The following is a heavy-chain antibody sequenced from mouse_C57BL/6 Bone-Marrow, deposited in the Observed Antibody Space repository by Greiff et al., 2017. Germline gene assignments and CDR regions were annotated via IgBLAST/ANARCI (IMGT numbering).Heavy chain of an antibody. Sequence: QVQLKESGAELVKPGASVKMSCKASGYTFTTYPIEWMKQNHGKSLEWIGNFHPYNDDTKYNEKFKGKATLTVEKSSSTVYLELSRVTSDDSAVYYCARVYYYGSSPWFAYWGQGTLVTVSA. CDR3: ARVYYYGSSPWFAY. V-gene: IGHV1-47*01. D-gene: IGHD1-1*01. J-gene: IGHJ3*01. CDR1: GYTFTTYP. CDR2: FHPYNDDT.